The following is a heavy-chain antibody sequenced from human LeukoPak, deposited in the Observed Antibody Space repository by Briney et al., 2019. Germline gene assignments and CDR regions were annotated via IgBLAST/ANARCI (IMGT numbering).Heavy chain of an antibody. D-gene: IGHD5-18*01. CDR3: ARVIYSYGPPNYYYYMDV. Sequence: ASVKVSCKVSGYTLTELSMHWVRQAPGKGLEWMGGFDPEDGETIYAQKFQGRVTMTEDTSTDTAYMELSSLRSEDTAVYYCARVIYSYGPPNYYYYMDVWGKGTTVTVSS. CDR2: FDPEDGET. J-gene: IGHJ6*03. CDR1: GYTLTELS. V-gene: IGHV1-24*01.